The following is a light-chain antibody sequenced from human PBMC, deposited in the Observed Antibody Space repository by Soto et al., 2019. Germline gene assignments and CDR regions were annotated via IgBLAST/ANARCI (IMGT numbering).Light chain of an antibody. Sequence: EIVLTQSPATLSLSPGERATLSCRAIQSISNSLAWYQQKPGQAPRLLIYDASNRATGIPARFSGSGSGTDFTLTISSLEPEDFAVYYCQQRGEWPPGATFGQGTRLEIK. CDR3: QQRGEWPPGAT. CDR2: DAS. CDR1: QSISNS. J-gene: IGKJ5*01. V-gene: IGKV3-11*01.